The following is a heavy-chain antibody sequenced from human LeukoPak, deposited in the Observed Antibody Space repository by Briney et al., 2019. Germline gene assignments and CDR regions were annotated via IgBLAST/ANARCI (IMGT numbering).Heavy chain of an antibody. J-gene: IGHJ6*02. Sequence: QPGGSLRLSCAASGFTFNSYAMSWVRQAPEKGLEWVATISGSGGGTYYADSVKGRFTITRDNSKNTVYLQMNSLRAEDTAVYYCARDSETETGWYYYGMDVWGQGTTVTVSS. CDR3: ARDSETETGWYYYGMDV. D-gene: IGHD1-1*01. V-gene: IGHV3-23*01. CDR2: ISGSGGGT. CDR1: GFTFNSYA.